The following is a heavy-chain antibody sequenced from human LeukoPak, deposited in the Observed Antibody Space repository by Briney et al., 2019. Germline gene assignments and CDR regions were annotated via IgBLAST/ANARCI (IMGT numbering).Heavy chain of an antibody. CDR1: GFIFSTHV. Sequence: GGSLRLSCAASGFIFSTHVVHWVRQAPGKGLEWVAVMSSGGDIKIYTDSVKGRFTISRDNAKNSLYLQMNSLRAEDTAVYYCARDGDPLDYWGQGTLVTVSS. CDR3: ARDGDPLDY. D-gene: IGHD2-21*01. J-gene: IGHJ4*02. V-gene: IGHV3-30-3*01. CDR2: MSSGGDIK.